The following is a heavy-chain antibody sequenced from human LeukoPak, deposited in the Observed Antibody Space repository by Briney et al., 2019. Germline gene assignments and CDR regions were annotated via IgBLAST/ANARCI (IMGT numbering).Heavy chain of an antibody. J-gene: IGHJ3*02. D-gene: IGHD6-6*01. CDR1: GFTFSDYY. CDR3: ARDGYSSSADAFDI. CDR2: ISSSGSTI. V-gene: IGHV3-11*04. Sequence: TGGSLRLSCAASGFTFSDYYMSWIRQAPGKGLEWVSYISSSGSTIYYADSVKGRFTISRDNSKNTLYLQMNSLRAEDTAVYYCARDGYSSSADAFDIWGQGTMVTVSS.